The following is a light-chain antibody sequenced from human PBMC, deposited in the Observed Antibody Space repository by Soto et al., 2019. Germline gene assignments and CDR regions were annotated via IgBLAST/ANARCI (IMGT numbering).Light chain of an antibody. CDR3: QQYGSTPRT. Sequence: EIVMTQSPATLSVSPGERATLSCRASQSVGSDLAWYQQKPGQAPRLVIYGASSRATGIPGRFSGSGSGTDFTLTISRLEPEDFAVYYCQQYGSTPRTFGRGTKVDIK. J-gene: IGKJ1*01. V-gene: IGKV3-20*01. CDR1: QSVGSD. CDR2: GAS.